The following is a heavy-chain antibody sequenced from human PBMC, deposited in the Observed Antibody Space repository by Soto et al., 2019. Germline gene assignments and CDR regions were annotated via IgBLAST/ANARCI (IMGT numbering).Heavy chain of an antibody. CDR2: IKQDGSEK. Sequence: GGSLRLSCAASGFTFSSYWMSWVRQAPGKGLEWVANIKQDGSEKYYVDSVKGRFTISRDNAKNSLYLQMNSLRAEDTAVYYCARSPRGITMVRGVREFDYWGQGTLVTVSS. D-gene: IGHD3-10*01. V-gene: IGHV3-7*01. CDR1: GFTFSSYW. CDR3: ARSPRGITMVRGVREFDY. J-gene: IGHJ4*02.